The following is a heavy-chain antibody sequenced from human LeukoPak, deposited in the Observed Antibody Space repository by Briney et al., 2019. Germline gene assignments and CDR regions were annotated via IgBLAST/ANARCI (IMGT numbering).Heavy chain of an antibody. CDR1: GFTFSDYW. CDR2: INSDGSVT. J-gene: IGHJ4*02. CDR3: ARLVPTLDY. V-gene: IGHV3-74*01. Sequence: PGGSLRLSCEASGFTFSDYWMYWVRQAPGKGLVWVSRINSDGSVTTYADSVKGRFTISRDNAKNTLYLQMNSLRPEDTAVYYCARLVPTLDYWGQGTLVAVSS. D-gene: IGHD4/OR15-4a*01.